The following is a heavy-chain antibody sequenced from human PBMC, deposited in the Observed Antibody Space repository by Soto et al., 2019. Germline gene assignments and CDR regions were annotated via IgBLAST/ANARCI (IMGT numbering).Heavy chain of an antibody. CDR1: RYNFTSYW. CDR3: ARHWLTVTCHDDYCDGKDV. Sequence: GEALEISCKGSRYNFTSYWIGWVPQIAGKGLEWKGIIYPGDSDTRYSPSFQGQVTISADESISTAYLQGSSLKASDTAMYYCARHWLTVTCHDDYCDGKDVWSRGTAVTVSS. CDR2: IYPGDSDT. V-gene: IGHV5-51*01. J-gene: IGHJ6*02. D-gene: IGHD1-7*01.